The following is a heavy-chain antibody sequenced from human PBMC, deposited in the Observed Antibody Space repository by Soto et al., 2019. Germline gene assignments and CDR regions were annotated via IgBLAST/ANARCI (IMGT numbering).Heavy chain of an antibody. J-gene: IGHJ2*01. V-gene: IGHV3-7*01. CDR2: INQDGREK. Sequence: EVQLVESGGGVVQPGGSLRLSCAASGFTFNIYWLTWVRQAPGQGLEWVANINQDGREKTYVDSVRGRFTISSDNARNSLYLQLNSLRGEATDVYYCARRGGVGVTQFLRRGKVYWYLDVWGRGTQVTVSS. CDR1: GFTFNIYW. CDR3: ARRGGVGVTQFLRRGKVYWYLDV. D-gene: IGHD2-8*01.